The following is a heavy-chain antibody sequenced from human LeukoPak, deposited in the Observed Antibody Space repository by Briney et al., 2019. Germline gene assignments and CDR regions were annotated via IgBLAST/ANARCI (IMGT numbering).Heavy chain of an antibody. D-gene: IGHD3-10*01. CDR3: AKNFGSGSYYYYGMDV. J-gene: IGHJ6*02. CDR1: GFTFSSYA. Sequence: GGSLRLSCAASGFTFSSYAMSWVRQAPGKGLEWVSAISGSGGSTYYADSVKGRFTISRDNSKNTLYLQMNSLRAEDTAVYYCAKNFGSGSYYYYGMDVWGQGTTVTVSS. V-gene: IGHV3-23*01. CDR2: ISGSGGST.